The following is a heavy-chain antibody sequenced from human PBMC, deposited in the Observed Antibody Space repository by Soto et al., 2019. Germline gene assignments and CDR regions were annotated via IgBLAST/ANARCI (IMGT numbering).Heavy chain of an antibody. CDR3: ATYESSRCAASGD. Sequence: QPDVSLRLPCAASGFTFSIYAMHWFRQAPGKGLEWVAVISYDGSNKYYADSVKGRFTISRDNSKNTLYLQMNSLRAEDTAVYYCATYESSRCAASGDCGRGNLVTV. J-gene: IGHJ4*02. V-gene: IGHV3-30-3*01. D-gene: IGHD3-22*01. CDR1: GFTFSIYA. CDR2: ISYDGSNK.